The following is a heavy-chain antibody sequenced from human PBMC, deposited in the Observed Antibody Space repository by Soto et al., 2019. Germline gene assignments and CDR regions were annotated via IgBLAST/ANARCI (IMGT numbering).Heavy chain of an antibody. CDR3: ARGPTTRVKDWFDP. CDR2: ISSSSSTI. J-gene: IGHJ5*02. CDR1: GFTFSSYS. V-gene: IGHV3-48*01. D-gene: IGHD4-17*01. Sequence: EVQLVESGGGLVQPGGSLRLSCAASGFTFSSYSMNWVRQAPGKGLEWVSYISSSSSTIYYADSVKGRFTISRDNAKNSLYLQMNSLRAEDTAVHYCARGPTTRVKDWFDPWGQGTLVTVSS.